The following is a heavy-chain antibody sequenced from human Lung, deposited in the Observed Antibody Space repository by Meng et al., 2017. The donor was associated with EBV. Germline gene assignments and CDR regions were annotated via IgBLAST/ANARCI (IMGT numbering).Heavy chain of an antibody. Sequence: LQLVLSGAEVKKPGASVRVSCKASGYTFTHHGISWIRQAPGQGLEWMGWISCYNGDTNYAQKLQGRVTMTTDTSTNTAYMDLRGLRSDDTAVYYCARDPSNTSGRYAYFDYWGQGTLVTVSS. D-gene: IGHD6-19*01. V-gene: IGHV1-18*01. J-gene: IGHJ4*02. CDR3: ARDPSNTSGRYAYFDY. CDR1: GYTFTHHG. CDR2: ISCYNGDT.